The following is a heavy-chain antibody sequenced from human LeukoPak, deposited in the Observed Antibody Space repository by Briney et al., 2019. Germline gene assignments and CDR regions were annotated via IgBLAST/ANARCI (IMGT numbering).Heavy chain of an antibody. Sequence: GGSLRLSCAASGFTFSNYAMNWVRQAPGKGLEWVSSITGSGGDAYYADSVKGRFTISRDNSKNTLDLQMNCLRAEDTAVYYCAKGLKGCSGSSCYYFFDFWGQGALITVSS. CDR2: ITGSGGDA. V-gene: IGHV3-23*01. CDR1: GFTFSNYA. D-gene: IGHD2-15*01. J-gene: IGHJ4*02. CDR3: AKGLKGCSGSSCYYFFDF.